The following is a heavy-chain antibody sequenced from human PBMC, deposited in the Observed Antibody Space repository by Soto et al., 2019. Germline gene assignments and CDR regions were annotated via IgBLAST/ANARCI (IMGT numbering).Heavy chain of an antibody. V-gene: IGHV4-34*01. CDR2: INHSGST. D-gene: IGHD3-10*01. CDR3: ARRRWASPAGTPFGY. CDR1: GGSFSGYY. Sequence: QVQLQQWGAGLLKPSETLSLTCAVYGGSFSGYYWSWIRQPPGKGLEWIGEINHSGSTNYNPSLKSRVTISVDTSKNQFSLKLSSVTAADTAVYYCARRRWASPAGTPFGYWGQGTLVTVSS. J-gene: IGHJ4*02.